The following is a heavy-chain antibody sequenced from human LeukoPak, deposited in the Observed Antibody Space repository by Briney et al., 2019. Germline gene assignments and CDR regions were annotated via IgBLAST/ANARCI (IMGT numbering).Heavy chain of an antibody. CDR3: ARSTLFVVVPAALVNWFDP. D-gene: IGHD2-2*01. Sequence: ASVKVSCKASGGTFSSYAISWVRQAPGQGLQWMGGIIPIFGTANYAQKFQGRVTITTDESTSTAYMELSSLRSEDTAVYYCARSTLFVVVPAALVNWFDPWGQGTLVTVSS. V-gene: IGHV1-69*05. CDR1: GGTFSSYA. J-gene: IGHJ5*02. CDR2: IIPIFGTA.